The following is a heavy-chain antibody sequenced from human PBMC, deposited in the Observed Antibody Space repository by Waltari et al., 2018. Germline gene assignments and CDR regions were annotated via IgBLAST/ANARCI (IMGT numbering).Heavy chain of an antibody. D-gene: IGHD2-15*01. Sequence: QVQLPQWGAGLLKPSETLSLPCAVYGGSFSGYYWSWIRQPPGKGLEWIGEINHSGSTNYNPSLKSRGTISVDTSKNQFSLKLSSVTAADTAVYYCARHRGRWSYYFDYWGQGTLVTVSS. V-gene: IGHV4-34*01. J-gene: IGHJ4*02. CDR3: ARHRGRWSYYFDY. CDR1: GGSFSGYY. CDR2: INHSGST.